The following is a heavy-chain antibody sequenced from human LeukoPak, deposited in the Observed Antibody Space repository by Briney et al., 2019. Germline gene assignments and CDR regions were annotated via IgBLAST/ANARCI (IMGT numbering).Heavy chain of an antibody. CDR2: IYTSGST. V-gene: IGHV4-4*07. D-gene: IGHD3-10*01. Sequence: PSDTLSLTCTVSGGSIGSYYWTWIRQPAGKGLEWIGHIYTSGSTTYNPSLKSRVTISVDKSKKQFSLKLSSVTAADTAIYYCARSVIGSSVFPFDYWGQGTLVTVSS. CDR3: ARSVIGSSVFPFDY. CDR1: GGSIGSYY. J-gene: IGHJ4*02.